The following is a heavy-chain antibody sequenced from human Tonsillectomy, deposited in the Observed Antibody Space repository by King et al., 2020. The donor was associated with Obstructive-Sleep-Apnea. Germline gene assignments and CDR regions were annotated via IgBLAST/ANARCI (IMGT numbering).Heavy chain of an antibody. Sequence: EVQLVESGGDLVQPGGSLRLSCVASGFTFSSNAMTWVRQAPGKGLEWVSALSHSGGRTYYADSVKSRFTISRDNSKNTLYLQMNSLRAEDTAVYHCVKQDGAGSSNRPLDYWGQGTLVPVSS. D-gene: IGHD3-10*01. J-gene: IGHJ4*02. CDR3: VKQDGAGSSNRPLDY. CDR1: GFTFSSNA. CDR2: LSHSGGRT. V-gene: IGHV3-23*04.